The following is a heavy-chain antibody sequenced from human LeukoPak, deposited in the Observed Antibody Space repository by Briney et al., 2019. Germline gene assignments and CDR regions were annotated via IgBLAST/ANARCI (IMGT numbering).Heavy chain of an antibody. CDR1: GFTFSSYG. CDR2: IRYDGSNK. D-gene: IGHD3-3*01. Sequence: PGGSLRLSCAASGFTFSSYGMHWVRQAPGKGLEWVALIRYDGSNKYYADSVKGRFTISRDNSKNTLYLQMNSLRAEDAAVYYCAKSYDFWSGYYTDDAFDIWGQGTMVTVSS. J-gene: IGHJ3*02. V-gene: IGHV3-30*02. CDR3: AKSYDFWSGYYTDDAFDI.